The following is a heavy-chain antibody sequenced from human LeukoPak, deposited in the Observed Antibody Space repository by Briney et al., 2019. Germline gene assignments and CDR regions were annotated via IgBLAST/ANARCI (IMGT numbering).Heavy chain of an antibody. CDR2: IKSDGGLT. J-gene: IGHJ4*02. D-gene: IGHD2-2*01. Sequence: GGSLRLSCAASGFTFSDYWMHWVRQAPGKGLVWVSRIKSDGGLTNYADSVKGRFTISRDNTKNTLYLQLNSLRAEDTAVYYCARNVVVPAAMYDYWGQGTLVTVSS. CDR1: GFTFSDYW. V-gene: IGHV3-74*01. CDR3: ARNVVVPAAMYDY.